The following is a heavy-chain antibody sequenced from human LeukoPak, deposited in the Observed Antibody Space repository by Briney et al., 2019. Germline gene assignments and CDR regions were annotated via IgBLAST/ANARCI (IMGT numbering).Heavy chain of an antibody. J-gene: IGHJ4*02. V-gene: IGHV3-11*04. CDR1: GSTFSDYY. D-gene: IGHD6-19*01. CDR2: ISSSGNTK. CDR3: ARMSSGWYLDY. Sequence: PGGSLRLSCAASGSTFSDYYMSWIRQAPGKGLDGVSYISSSGNTKYYADSVKGQFTISRDNAKNSLYLQMNSLRAEDTAVFYCARMSSGWYLDYWGQGTLVTVSS.